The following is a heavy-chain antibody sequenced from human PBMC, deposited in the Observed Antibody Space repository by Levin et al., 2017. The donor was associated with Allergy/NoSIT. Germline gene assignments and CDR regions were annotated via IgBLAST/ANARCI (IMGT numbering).Heavy chain of an antibody. D-gene: IGHD6-13*01. CDR2: INAGGASK. CDR3: AKKMTAAGTFDY. Sequence: GGSLRLSCAASGFTFSSYAMSWFRQAPGKGLEWVSGINAGGASKFYADSVKGRFTISRDNSENTMYLQMNTLRAEDTAVYYCAKKMTAAGTFDYWGRGTLVTVSS. CDR1: GFTFSSYA. J-gene: IGHJ4*02. V-gene: IGHV3-23*01.